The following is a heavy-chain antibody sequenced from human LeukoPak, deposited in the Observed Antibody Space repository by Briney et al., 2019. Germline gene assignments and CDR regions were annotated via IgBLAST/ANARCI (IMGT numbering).Heavy chain of an antibody. D-gene: IGHD4-17*01. Sequence: SETLSLTCTVSGGSISSYYWSWIRQPPGKGLEWIGYIYYSGSTNYNPSLKSRVTISVDTSKNQFSLMLSSVTAADTAVYYCARNGYRGYGDYGWFDPWGQGTLVTVSS. J-gene: IGHJ5*02. CDR3: ARNGYRGYGDYGWFDP. CDR1: GGSISSYY. V-gene: IGHV4-59*01. CDR2: IYYSGST.